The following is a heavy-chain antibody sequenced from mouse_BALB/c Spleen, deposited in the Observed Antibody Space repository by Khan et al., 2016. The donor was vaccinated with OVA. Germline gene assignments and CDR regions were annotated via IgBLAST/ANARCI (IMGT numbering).Heavy chain of an antibody. CDR2: ISSGGNT. Sequence: EVELVESGGGLVQPGGSLKLSCEGSGFTFSNYAMSWVRQTPERRLEWVASISSGGNTYYSVSVKGRFTISRDNARNFLYLQLSRLGSEDTAMYDCARDYWFTYWGQGTLVTVSA. V-gene: IGHV5-6-5*01. D-gene: IGHD2-4*01. CDR1: GFTFSNYA. CDR3: ARDYWFTY. J-gene: IGHJ3*01.